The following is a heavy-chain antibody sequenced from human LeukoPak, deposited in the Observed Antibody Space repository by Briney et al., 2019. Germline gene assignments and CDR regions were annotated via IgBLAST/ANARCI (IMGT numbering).Heavy chain of an antibody. J-gene: IGHJ4*02. CDR1: GGSISSGDYY. CDR2: IYYSGST. Sequence: SETLSLTCTVSGGSISSGDYYWSWIRQPPGKGLEWIGYIYYSGSTYYNPSLKSRVTISVDTSKNQFSLKLSSVTAADTAVYYCARDSSGYNALDYWGQGTLVTVSS. CDR3: ARDSSGYNALDY. D-gene: IGHD3-22*01. V-gene: IGHV4-30-4*01.